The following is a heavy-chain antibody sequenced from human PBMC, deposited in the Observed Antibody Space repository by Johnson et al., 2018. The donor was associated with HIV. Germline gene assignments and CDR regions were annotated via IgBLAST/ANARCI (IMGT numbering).Heavy chain of an antibody. CDR1: GFSFSSYG. CDR3: ALHLTGDSFDI. D-gene: IGHD3-9*01. CDR2: IWYDGSNK. Sequence: QVKLVESGGGVVQPGGSLRLSCEASGFSFSSYGMHWVRQAPGKGLEWVALIWYDGSNKYYADSVKGRFTISRDNSKNTLYLQMNSLRAEDTAVYYCALHLTGDSFDIWGQGTMVTVSS. V-gene: IGHV3-33*01. J-gene: IGHJ3*02.